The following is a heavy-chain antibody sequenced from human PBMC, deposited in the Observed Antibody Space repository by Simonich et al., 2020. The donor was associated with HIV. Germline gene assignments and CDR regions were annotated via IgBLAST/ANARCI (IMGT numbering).Heavy chain of an antibody. Sequence: QVQLVQSGSEVKKPGASVKVSCQASGDTFTSYDINWVRQATGQGLEWMGLINANPGNTGYAQKFQGRGTITRNNSISTAYMELSSLRSEDTAVYYCARVSYYGSGRDDRYYYMDVLGKGTTVTVSS. J-gene: IGHJ6*03. CDR3: ARVSYYGSGRDDRYYYMDV. CDR1: GDTFTSYD. D-gene: IGHD3-10*01. CDR2: INANPGNT. V-gene: IGHV1-8*03.